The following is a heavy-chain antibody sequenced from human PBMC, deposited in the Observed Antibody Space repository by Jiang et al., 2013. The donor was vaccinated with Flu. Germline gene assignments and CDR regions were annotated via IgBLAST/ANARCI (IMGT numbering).Heavy chain of an antibody. Sequence: GPGLVKPSETLSLTCTVSGGSISSYYWSWIRQPPGKGLEWIGYIYYSGSTNYNPSLKSRVTISVDTSKNQFSLKLSSVTAADTAVYYCARGLSSSWHSPFGNWGQGTLVTVSS. D-gene: IGHD6-13*01. CDR1: GGSISSYY. J-gene: IGHJ4*02. V-gene: IGHV4-59*08. CDR2: IYYSGST. CDR3: ARGLSSSWHSPFGN.